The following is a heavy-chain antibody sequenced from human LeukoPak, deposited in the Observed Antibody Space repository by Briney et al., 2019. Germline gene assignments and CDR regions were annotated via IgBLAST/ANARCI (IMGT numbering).Heavy chain of an antibody. CDR1: GYSFTSYW. D-gene: IGHD2-2*01. CDR2: IYPGDSDT. J-gene: IGHJ3*02. CDR3: ARPISSRGAFDI. Sequence: GTSLKISCKGSGYSFTSYWSGCVRHMGGKRLESMGFIYPGDSDTRYSPSVQGQVAISADKSISTAYLQWSSLKASDTAMYYCARPISSRGAFDIWGQGTMVTVSS. V-gene: IGHV5-51*01.